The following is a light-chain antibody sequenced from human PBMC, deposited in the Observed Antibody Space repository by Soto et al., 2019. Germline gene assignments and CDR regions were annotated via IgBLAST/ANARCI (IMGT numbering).Light chain of an antibody. CDR2: DAS. CDR1: QSVSNY. CDR3: QQRSNWPYT. J-gene: IGKJ2*01. Sequence: EIVLTQSPVTLSLSPGQRATLSCRASQSVSNYVFWYQQKPGRPPRLLIYDASNRAPGIPARFSGSASGTDFCLTISGLEPEDSAVYYCQQRSNWPYTFGQGTNLEI. V-gene: IGKV3-11*01.